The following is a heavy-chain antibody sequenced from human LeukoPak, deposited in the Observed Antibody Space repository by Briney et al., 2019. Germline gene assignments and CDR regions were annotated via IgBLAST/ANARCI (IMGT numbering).Heavy chain of an antibody. CDR1: GYSFTSYY. D-gene: IGHD1-26*01. J-gene: IGHJ3*02. Sequence: GASVKVSCKTSGYSFTSYYIHWVRQAPGQGLEWMGIINPSGGSTTYAQKFQGRLTMASDTSTSTVYMELSSLRSEDTAMYYCARSSAYYNEADIWGQGTMVTVSP. V-gene: IGHV1-46*01. CDR2: INPSGGST. CDR3: ARSSAYYNEADI.